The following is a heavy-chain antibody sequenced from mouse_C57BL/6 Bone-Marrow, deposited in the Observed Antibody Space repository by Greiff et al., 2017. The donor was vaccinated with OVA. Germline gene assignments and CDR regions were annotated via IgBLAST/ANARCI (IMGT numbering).Heavy chain of an antibody. D-gene: IGHD1-1*01. Sequence: VQLQQSGAELAKPGASVKLSCKASGYTFTSYWMHWVKQRPGQGLAWIGYINPTSGYPKYNQKFKDKATLTADKSSSTAYMQLSSLTYEDSAVYYCARREKYYGSRNWYFDVWGTGTTVTVSS. CDR3: ARREKYYGSRNWYFDV. J-gene: IGHJ1*03. V-gene: IGHV1-7*01. CDR1: GYTFTSYW. CDR2: INPTSGYP.